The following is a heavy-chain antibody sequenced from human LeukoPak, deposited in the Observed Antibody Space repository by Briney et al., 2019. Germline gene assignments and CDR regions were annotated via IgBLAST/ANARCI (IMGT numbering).Heavy chain of an antibody. CDR1: GGTFSSYA. J-gene: IGHJ4*02. CDR2: IIPISGTA. CDR3: ASASIAARYYYDSSGYSPFDY. V-gene: IGHV1-69*13. Sequence: ASVKVSCKASGGTFSSYAISWVRQAPGQGLEWMGGIIPISGTANYAQKFQGRVTITADESTSTAYMELSSLRSEDTAVYYCASASIAARYYYDSSGYSPFDYWGQGTLVTVSS. D-gene: IGHD3-22*01.